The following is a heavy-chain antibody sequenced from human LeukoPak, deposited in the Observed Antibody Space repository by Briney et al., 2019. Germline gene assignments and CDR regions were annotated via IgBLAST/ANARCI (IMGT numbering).Heavy chain of an antibody. D-gene: IGHD3-22*01. V-gene: IGHV3-23*01. CDR2: ISGSGGGT. Sequence: GGSLRLSCAVSGITLSNYGMSWVRQAPGKGLEWDAGISGSGGGTNYADSVKGRFTVSRDNYKNTLYLQMNSLGAEDTAVYFCAKRGVVIRVILVGFHKEAYYFDSWGQGALVTVSS. CDR3: AKRGVVIRVILVGFHKEAYYFDS. J-gene: IGHJ4*02. CDR1: GITLSNYG.